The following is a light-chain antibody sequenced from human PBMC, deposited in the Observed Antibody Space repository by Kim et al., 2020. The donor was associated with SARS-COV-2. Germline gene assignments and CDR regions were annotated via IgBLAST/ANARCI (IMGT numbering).Light chain of an antibody. Sequence: SSELTQDPAVSVALGQTVRITCQGDSLRSYYASWYQQKPGQAPVFVIYGKNNRPSGIPDRFSGSSSGNTASLTITGAQAEDEADYYCNSRDSSGNHLGDCVFGGGTQLTVL. CDR2: GKN. CDR3: NSRDSSGNHLGDCV. CDR1: SLRSYY. J-gene: IGLJ3*02. V-gene: IGLV3-19*01.